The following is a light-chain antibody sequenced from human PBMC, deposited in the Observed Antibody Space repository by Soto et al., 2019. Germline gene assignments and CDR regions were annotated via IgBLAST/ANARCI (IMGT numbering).Light chain of an antibody. V-gene: IGLV2-14*01. Sequence: QSALTQPASVSGSPGQSITISCTGTSSDVGGYSYVSWYQQHPGKAPKLMIYEVSNRPSGVSNRFSGSKSGNTASLTISGLQAEDEADYYCSSYTSSSPLVVFGGGTKLTVL. CDR3: SSYTSSSPLVV. J-gene: IGLJ2*01. CDR2: EVS. CDR1: SSDVGGYSY.